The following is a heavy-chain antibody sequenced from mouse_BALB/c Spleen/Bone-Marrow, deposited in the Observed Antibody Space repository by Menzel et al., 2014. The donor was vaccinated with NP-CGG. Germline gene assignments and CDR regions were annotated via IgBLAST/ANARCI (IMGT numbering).Heavy chain of an antibody. D-gene: IGHD1-1*01. J-gene: IGHJ1*01. CDR1: GYTFTSYY. V-gene: IGHV1S81*02. CDR2: INPINGGT. Sequence: VQLQQSGAELVKPGASVKLSCKASGYTFTSYYMYWVRPRPGQGLEWIGEINPINGGTKISEKFKCRATLTVDKSSSTAFMQLSTLTSEDSAVYYCTRSNYGYWYFDVWGAGTTVTVSS. CDR3: TRSNYGYWYFDV.